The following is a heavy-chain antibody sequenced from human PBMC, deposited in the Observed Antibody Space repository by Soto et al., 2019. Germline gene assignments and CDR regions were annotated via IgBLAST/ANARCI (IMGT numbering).Heavy chain of an antibody. V-gene: IGHV3-23*01. CDR1: GFTFSSYA. D-gene: IGHD5-12*01. CDR2: MSGSGGST. Sequence: HPGGSLRLSCAASGFTFSSYAMGWVRQAPGKGLEWVSTMSGSGGSTYSADSVKGRFTISRDNSKNTLYLQMHSLRAEDTAVYYCAKEGGYSGYDYRFFDYWGQGTLVTVSS. J-gene: IGHJ4*02. CDR3: AKEGGYSGYDYRFFDY.